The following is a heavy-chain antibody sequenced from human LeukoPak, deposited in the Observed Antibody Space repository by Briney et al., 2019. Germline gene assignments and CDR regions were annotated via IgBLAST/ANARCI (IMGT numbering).Heavy chain of an antibody. CDR3: ARYRDYYDSSGYYLDI. CDR1: GGTFSSYA. D-gene: IGHD3-22*01. CDR2: IIPILGIA. Sequence: SVKVSCKASGGTFSSYAISWVRQAPGQGLEWMGRIIPILGIANYAQKFQGRVTITADKSTSTAYMELSSLRSEDTAVYYCARYRDYYDSSGYYLDIWGQGTMVTVSS. V-gene: IGHV1-69*04. J-gene: IGHJ3*02.